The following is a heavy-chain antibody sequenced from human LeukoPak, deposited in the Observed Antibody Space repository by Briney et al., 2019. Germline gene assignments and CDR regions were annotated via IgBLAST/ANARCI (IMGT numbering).Heavy chain of an antibody. CDR2: IYPGDSDT. CDR1: GYSFTNYW. D-gene: IGHD5-12*01. Sequence: GAPLKISCKGSGYSFTNYWIGWVRQMPGKGLEWMGIIYPGDSDTRYSPSFQGQVTISADKFLSTAYLQWSSLEASDNAMYYCARRDSGFEFFDYWGQGTLVTVSS. J-gene: IGHJ4*02. CDR3: ARRDSGFEFFDY. V-gene: IGHV5-51*01.